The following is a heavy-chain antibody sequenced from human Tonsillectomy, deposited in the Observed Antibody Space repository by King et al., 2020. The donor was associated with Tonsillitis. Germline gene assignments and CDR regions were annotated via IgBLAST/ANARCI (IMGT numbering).Heavy chain of an antibody. CDR3: ASSELLPFDY. V-gene: IGHV4-34*01. Sequence: VQLQQWGAGLLKPSETLSLTCAVYGGSFSGYYWSWIRQPPGKGLEWIGEINHSGSTNYNPSLKSRVTLSVDTSKNQFSLKLSSVTAADTAVYYCASSELLPFDYWGPGTLVTVSS. D-gene: IGHD1-26*01. CDR2: INHSGST. CDR1: GGSFSGYY. J-gene: IGHJ4*02.